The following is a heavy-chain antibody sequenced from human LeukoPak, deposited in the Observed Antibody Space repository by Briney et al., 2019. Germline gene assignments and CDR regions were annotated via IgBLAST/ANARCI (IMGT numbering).Heavy chain of an antibody. V-gene: IGHV4-34*01. CDR3: ARAAGAASYYYYGMDV. J-gene: IGHJ6*02. CDR1: GGSLSGFY. Sequence: SETLSLICAVYGGSLSGFYWSWIRQPPGKGLEWIGEINQSGSTNINPSLKSRVTISVDTSKNQFSLKLSSVTAADTAVYYCARAAGAASYYYYGMDVWGQGTTVAVSS. D-gene: IGHD4-17*01. CDR2: INQSGST.